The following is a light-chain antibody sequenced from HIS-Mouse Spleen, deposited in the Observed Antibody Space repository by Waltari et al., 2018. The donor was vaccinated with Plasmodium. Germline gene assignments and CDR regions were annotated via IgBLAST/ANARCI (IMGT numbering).Light chain of an antibody. Sequence: SYELTQPPSVSVSPGHTARLTCSGDALPKKSASWYQQKSGQAPVLVIYEDSKRPSGIPERFSGSSSGTMATLTISGAQVEDEADYYCYSTDSSGNHRVFGGGTKLTVL. CDR1: ALPKKS. V-gene: IGLV3-10*01. CDR2: EDS. CDR3: YSTDSSGNHRV. J-gene: IGLJ3*02.